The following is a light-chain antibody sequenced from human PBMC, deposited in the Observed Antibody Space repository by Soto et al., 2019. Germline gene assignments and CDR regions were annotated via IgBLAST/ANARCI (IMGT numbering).Light chain of an antibody. CDR1: QTVITY. CDR3: QQRGT. CDR2: DAT. V-gene: IGKV3-11*01. J-gene: IGKJ4*01. Sequence: EVVLTQSPATLSLSPGERATLSCRASQTVITYLAWYQQKPGQAPRLLIFDATKRVTGIPARFSGSGSGTDFTLTISSLEPEDFAVYYCQQRGTFGGGTKV.